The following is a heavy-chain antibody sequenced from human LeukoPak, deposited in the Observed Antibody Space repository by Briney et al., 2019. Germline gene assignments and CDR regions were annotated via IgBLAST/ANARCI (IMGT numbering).Heavy chain of an antibody. CDR2: IIPIFGTA. CDR1: GGTFSSYA. V-gene: IGHV1-69*05. J-gene: IGHJ4*02. Sequence: SVKVSCKASGGTFSSYAISWVRQAPGQGLGWMGRIIPIFGTANYAQKFQGRVTITTDESTSTAYMELSSLRSEDTAVYYCARGWYLDTAMARGYWGQGTLVTVSS. CDR3: ARGWYLDTAMARGY. D-gene: IGHD5-18*01.